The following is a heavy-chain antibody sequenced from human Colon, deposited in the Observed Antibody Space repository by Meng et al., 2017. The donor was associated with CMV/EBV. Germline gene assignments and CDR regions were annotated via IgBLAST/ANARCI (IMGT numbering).Heavy chain of an antibody. CDR1: GYTFTGYF. V-gene: IGHV1-2*02. Sequence: VQWWRSGAGVKSPGASVKVSCKTSGYTFTGYFMFWVRQAPGQGLEWMGSLNPNSGDTNSAQKFHGRLTMTRDTSIHTAYMELGSLRSDDTAVYYCATISGGDFDFWGQGTLVTVSS. CDR3: ATISGGDFDF. CDR2: LNPNSGDT. J-gene: IGHJ4*02. D-gene: IGHD3-10*01.